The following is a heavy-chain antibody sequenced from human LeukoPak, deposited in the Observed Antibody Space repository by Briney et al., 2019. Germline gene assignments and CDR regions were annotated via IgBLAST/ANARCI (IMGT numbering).Heavy chain of an antibody. V-gene: IGHV4-39*01. CDR1: GGSISSSSYY. D-gene: IGHD3-10*01. Sequence: SETLSLTCTVSGGSISSSSYYWGWIRQPPGKGLEWIGSICYSGSTYYNPSLKSRVTISVDTSKNQFSLKLSSVTAADTAVYYCARRSKNYYGSGRYFDYWGQGTLVTVSS. CDR2: ICYSGST. CDR3: ARRSKNYYGSGRYFDY. J-gene: IGHJ4*02.